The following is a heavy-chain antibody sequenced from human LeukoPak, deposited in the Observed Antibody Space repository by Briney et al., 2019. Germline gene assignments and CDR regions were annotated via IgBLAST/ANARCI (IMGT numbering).Heavy chain of an antibody. V-gene: IGHV3-7*01. Sequence: GGSLRLSCAASGFTFSSYWMSWVRQAPGKGLEWVADIKQDGSEKYYVDSVKGRLIISRDNAKNSLYLQMNSLRVEDTAVYYCARDRGSNYPDYWGQGNLVTVSS. CDR1: GFTFSSYW. D-gene: IGHD3-16*01. CDR3: ARDRGSNYPDY. J-gene: IGHJ4*02. CDR2: IKQDGSEK.